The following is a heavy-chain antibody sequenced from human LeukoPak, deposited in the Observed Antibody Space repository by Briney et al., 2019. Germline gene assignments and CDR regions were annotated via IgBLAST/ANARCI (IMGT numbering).Heavy chain of an antibody. CDR2: IESKTDGGTT. Sequence: GGSLRLSCAGSGFTFSSYWMSWVRQAPGKGLEWVGRIESKTDGGTTDYAAPVKGRFTISRDDSTNTLYLQMNSLKSEDTAVYYCTTYGSGRKFDYWGQGILVTVSS. J-gene: IGHJ4*02. V-gene: IGHV3-15*04. CDR3: TTYGSGRKFDY. CDR1: GFTFSSYW. D-gene: IGHD3-10*01.